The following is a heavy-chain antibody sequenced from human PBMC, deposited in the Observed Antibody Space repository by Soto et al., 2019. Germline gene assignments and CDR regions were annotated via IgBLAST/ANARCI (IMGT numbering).Heavy chain of an antibody. V-gene: IGHV3-23*01. CDR1: GFTVSSYA. D-gene: IGHD3-3*01. J-gene: IGHJ4*02. Sequence: PGGSLRLSCAASGFTVSSYAMSWVRQDPGKGLEWVSAISGSGGSTYYADSVKGRFTISRDNSKNTLYLQMNSLRAEDTAVYYCAKDGSITIFGVVITHYFDYWGQGTLVTVSS. CDR2: ISGSGGST. CDR3: AKDGSITIFGVVITHYFDY.